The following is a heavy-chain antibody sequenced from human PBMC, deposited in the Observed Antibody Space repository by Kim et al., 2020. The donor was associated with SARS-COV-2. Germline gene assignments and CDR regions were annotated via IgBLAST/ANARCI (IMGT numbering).Heavy chain of an antibody. CDR3: AKDYRRTAASGLIDH. CDR2: IGGDGGDI. V-gene: IGHV3-43*02. CDR1: GFTFDDYG. J-gene: IGHJ4*02. D-gene: IGHD6-13*01. Sequence: GSLRLSCAASGFTFDDYGMHWVRQAPGKGLEWVSLIGGDGGDIYSADSVKGRFTISRDNSKNSLYLQMNGLRTEDSALYYCAKDYRRTAASGLIDHWGQGTLVTVAS.